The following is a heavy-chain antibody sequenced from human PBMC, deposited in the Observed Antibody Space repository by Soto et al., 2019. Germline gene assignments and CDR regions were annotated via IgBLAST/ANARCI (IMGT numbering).Heavy chain of an antibody. V-gene: IGHV1-18*01. J-gene: IGHJ4*02. CDR1: GYTFTSYG. D-gene: IGHD3-22*01. CDR2: ISAYNGNT. CDR3: AGSWDSSGYYPQYYFDY. Sequence: ASVKVSCKASGYTFTSYGISCVRQAPGQGLEWMGWISAYNGNTNYAQKLQGRVTMTTDTSTSTAYMELRSLRSDDTAVYYCAGSWDSSGYYPQYYFDYWGQGTLVTVSS.